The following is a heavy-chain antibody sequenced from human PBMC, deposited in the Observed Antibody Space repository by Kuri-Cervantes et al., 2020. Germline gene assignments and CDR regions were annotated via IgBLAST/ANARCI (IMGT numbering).Heavy chain of an antibody. CDR3: ARVGSGYETA. Sequence: SVKVSCKASGYTFTSYYMHWVRQAPGQGLEWMGGIIPIFGTANYAQKFQGRVTITADESTSTAYMELSSLRSEDTAVYYCARVGSGYETAWGQGTLVTVSS. J-gene: IGHJ5*02. D-gene: IGHD5-12*01. CDR1: GYTFTSYY. CDR2: IIPIFGTA. V-gene: IGHV1-69*13.